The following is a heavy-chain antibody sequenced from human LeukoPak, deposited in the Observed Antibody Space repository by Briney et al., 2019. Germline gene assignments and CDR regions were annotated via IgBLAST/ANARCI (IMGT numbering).Heavy chain of an antibody. CDR3: ATLGEHDFWSGYYYP. CDR2: IIPILGIA. J-gene: IGHJ5*02. Sequence: GASVKVSCKASGGTFSSYAISWVRQAPGQGLEWMGRIIPILGIANYAQKFQGRVTITADKSTSTAYMELSSLRSEDTAVYYCATLGEHDFWSGYYYPWGQGTLVTVSS. D-gene: IGHD3-3*01. CDR1: GGTFSSYA. V-gene: IGHV1-69*04.